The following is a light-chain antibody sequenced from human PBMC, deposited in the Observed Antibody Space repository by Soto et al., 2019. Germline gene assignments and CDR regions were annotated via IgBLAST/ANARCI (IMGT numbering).Light chain of an antibody. CDR3: QHYDTSPIT. Sequence: EIVLTQSPGTLSLSPGERATLSCRASQSVSGSRLAWYQQKPGQAPGLLIYGASNRATGIPDRFSGGGSGTDFTLTISRLAPEDFALYYCQHYDTSPITFGQGTRLEIK. CDR1: QSVSGSR. J-gene: IGKJ5*01. V-gene: IGKV3-20*01. CDR2: GAS.